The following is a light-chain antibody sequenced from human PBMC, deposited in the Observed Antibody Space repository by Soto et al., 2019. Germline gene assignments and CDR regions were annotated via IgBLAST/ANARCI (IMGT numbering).Light chain of an antibody. CDR3: SSHAGSNNLLV. J-gene: IGLJ2*01. CDR1: SSDVGGYNY. CDR2: EVN. V-gene: IGLV2-8*01. Sequence: QPVLTQPPSASGSPGQSVTISCTGTSSDVGGYNYVSWYQQHPGKAPKLMIYEVNKRPSGVPDRFSGSKSGNTASLTVSGLQAEDEADYHCSSHAGSNNLLVFGGGTKLTVL.